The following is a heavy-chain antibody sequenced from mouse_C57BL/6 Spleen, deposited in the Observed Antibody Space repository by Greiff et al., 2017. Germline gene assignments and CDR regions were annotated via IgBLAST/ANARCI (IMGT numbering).Heavy chain of an antibody. D-gene: IGHD2-3*01. J-gene: IGHJ3*01. CDR3: ARGAYDGYYRGFAY. V-gene: IGHV1-69*01. CDR1: GYTFTSYW. CDR2: IDPSDSYT. Sequence: VQLQQPGAELVMPGASVKLSCKASGYTFTSYWMHWVKQRPGQGLEWIGEIDPSDSYTNYNQKFKGKSTLTVDKSSSTAYMQLSSLTSEDSAVYYCARGAYDGYYRGFAYWGQGTLVTVSA.